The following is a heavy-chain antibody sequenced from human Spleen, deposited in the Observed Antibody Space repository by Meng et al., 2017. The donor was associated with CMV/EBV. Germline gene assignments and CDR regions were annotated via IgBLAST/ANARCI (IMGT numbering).Heavy chain of an antibody. CDR3: ASFHRYCSSTSCDLVPSY. Sequence: SETLSLTCAVYGGSFSGYYWSWIRHPPGKGLEWIGEINHSGSTNYNPSLKSRVTISVDTSKNQFSLKLSSVTAADTAVYYCASFHRYCSSTSCDLVPSYWGQGTLVTVSS. V-gene: IGHV4-34*01. CDR2: INHSGST. D-gene: IGHD2-2*01. J-gene: IGHJ4*02. CDR1: GGSFSGYY.